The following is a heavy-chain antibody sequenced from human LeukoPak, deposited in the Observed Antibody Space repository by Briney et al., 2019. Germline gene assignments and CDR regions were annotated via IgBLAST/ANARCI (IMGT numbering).Heavy chain of an antibody. CDR2: FDPDDGET. CDR3: ATGVDTAMGVFDY. D-gene: IGHD5-18*01. CDR1: GYTLTELS. J-gene: IGHJ4*02. V-gene: IGHV1-24*01. Sequence: ASVKVSSKVSGYTLTELSMHWVRQAPGKGLEWMGGFDPDDGETIYAQKFQGRVTMTEDTSTDTAYMELSSLRSEDTAVYYCATGVDTAMGVFDYWGQGTLVTVSS.